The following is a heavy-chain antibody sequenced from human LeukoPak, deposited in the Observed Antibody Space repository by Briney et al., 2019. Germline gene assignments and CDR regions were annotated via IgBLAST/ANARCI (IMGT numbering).Heavy chain of an antibody. CDR1: GHSISSAYY. D-gene: IGHD3-10*01. V-gene: IGHV3-74*01. J-gene: IGHJ4*02. CDR2: IKSDGSST. CDR3: ARPGSYSAIDY. Sequence: ETLSLTRTVSGHSISSAYYWGWVRPAPGKGLVWVSLIKSDGSSTTYADSVNGRFTITRDNAKNTLYLQMNRLRVEDTAVYYCARPGSYSAIDYWGQGTLVTVSS.